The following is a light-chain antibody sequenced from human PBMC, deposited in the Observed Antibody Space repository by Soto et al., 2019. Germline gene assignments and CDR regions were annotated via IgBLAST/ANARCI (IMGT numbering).Light chain of an antibody. J-gene: IGKJ1*01. Sequence: DIQLTQSPSFLSASVGDRVTITCRASQGISSYLAWYQQKPRKAPKLLIFGASSLEGGVPSRFSGSGSGTEFTLTISSLQPDDFATYYCQHYKSYSVTFGQGTKVDIK. CDR1: QGISSY. V-gene: IGKV1-9*01. CDR2: GAS. CDR3: QHYKSYSVT.